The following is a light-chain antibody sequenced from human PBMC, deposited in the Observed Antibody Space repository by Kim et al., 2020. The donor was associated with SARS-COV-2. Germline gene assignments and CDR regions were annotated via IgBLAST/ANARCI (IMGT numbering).Light chain of an antibody. J-gene: IGLJ3*02. CDR1: TGAVTSGYY. CDR2: TTT. Sequence: PGGEVALSCASSTGAVTSGYYANWFQQKPGQVPRSLIYTTTNIHAGTPARFSGSLLGDKAALTLSAVQPEDEVEYYCLLYSGGAWVFGGGTKLTVL. V-gene: IGLV7-43*01. CDR3: LLYSGGAWV.